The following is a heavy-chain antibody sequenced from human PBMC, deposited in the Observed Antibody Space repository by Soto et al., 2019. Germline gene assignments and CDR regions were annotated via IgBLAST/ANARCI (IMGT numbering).Heavy chain of an antibody. J-gene: IGHJ3*02. Sequence: PGDSLKISCAASGFTFSNYFMSWIRQAPGKGLEWLSYIGSSGSPIYFADSVKGRFTISRDNAKNSLYLQMNSLRAEDTAVYYCTRVRGYYFDSFDSSGSIGAFDIWGQGTMVTVSS. CDR1: GFTFSNYF. V-gene: IGHV3-11*01. CDR3: TRVRGYYFDSFDSSGSIGAFDI. D-gene: IGHD3-22*01. CDR2: IGSSGSPI.